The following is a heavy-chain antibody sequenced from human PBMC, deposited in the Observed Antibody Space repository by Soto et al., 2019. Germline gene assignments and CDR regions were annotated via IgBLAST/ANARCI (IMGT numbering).Heavy chain of an antibody. CDR3: ASSHAGAHITAAVH. Sequence: QLQLQESGSGLVKPSQTLSLTCAVSGGSISSGGYSWNWIRQPPGKGLEWIGYIYHSGSTYYNPSLKSRVTISVDRSKNQFSLKLSSVPAADTAVYYCASSHAGAHITAAVHWGQGTLVTVSS. J-gene: IGHJ4*02. D-gene: IGHD6-13*01. CDR1: GGSISSGGYS. V-gene: IGHV4-30-2*01. CDR2: IYHSGST.